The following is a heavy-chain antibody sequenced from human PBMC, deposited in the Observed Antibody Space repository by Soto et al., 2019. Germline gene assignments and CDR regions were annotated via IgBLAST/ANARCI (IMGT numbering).Heavy chain of an antibody. D-gene: IGHD1-1*01. J-gene: IGHJ3*01. CDR3: AKTPDNWNDAWGDAFDL. CDR2: MSYDGSNE. CDR1: GFTFSNFC. Sequence: GGSLRLSCAASGFTFSNFCMHWVRQAPGKGLEWVAVMSYDGSNEDYADSVEGRFTISRDNSRNTLYLQMNSLRAEDTAVYYCAKTPDNWNDAWGDAFDLWGQGTMVTVSS. V-gene: IGHV3-30*18.